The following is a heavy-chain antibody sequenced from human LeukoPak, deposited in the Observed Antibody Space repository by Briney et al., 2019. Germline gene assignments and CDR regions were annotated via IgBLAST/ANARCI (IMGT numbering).Heavy chain of an antibody. J-gene: IGHJ4*02. CDR2: IRYDGSNK. D-gene: IGHD6-19*01. CDR1: GFTFSSYG. Sequence: GGSLRLSCGASGFTFSSYGMHWVRQAPGKGLECVAFIRYDGSNKYYADSVKGRFTISRDNSKNTLYMQMNSLRAEDTAVYYCARILSSAWGELGYWGQGTLVTVSS. CDR3: ARILSSAWGELGY. V-gene: IGHV3-30*02.